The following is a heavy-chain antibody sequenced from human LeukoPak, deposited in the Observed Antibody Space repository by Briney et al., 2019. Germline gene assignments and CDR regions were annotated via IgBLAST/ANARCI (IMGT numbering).Heavy chain of an antibody. CDR1: DGSISTYY. CDR2: MYHSGHT. J-gene: IGHJ3*02. CDR3: ARDTYYYDNGDFIDAFDI. Sequence: SETLSLTCTVSDGSISTYYWTWIRQPPGKGLEWIGYMYHSGHTNYNPSLKSRVTISEDTSKNQFSLKLSSVTAADTAVYYCARDTYYYDNGDFIDAFDIWGQGTMVTVSS. V-gene: IGHV4-59*01. D-gene: IGHD3-22*01.